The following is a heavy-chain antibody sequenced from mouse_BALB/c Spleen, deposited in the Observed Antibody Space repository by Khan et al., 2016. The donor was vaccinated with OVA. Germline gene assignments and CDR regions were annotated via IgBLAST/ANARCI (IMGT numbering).Heavy chain of an antibody. CDR3: ARDAGRY. CDR2: IDPKYGVP. V-gene: IGHV1-22*01. CDR1: GYTFTEYT. D-gene: IGHD3-3*01. Sequence: EVQLQQSGPELVKPGASVKMSCKTSGYTFTEYTLHWVQQSHGKSLEWIGVIDPKYGVPSYNQKFKGKATLTVDKSSSTAYMEFRSLTFDDSAVFVCARDAGRYWGQGTSVTVS. J-gene: IGHJ4*01.